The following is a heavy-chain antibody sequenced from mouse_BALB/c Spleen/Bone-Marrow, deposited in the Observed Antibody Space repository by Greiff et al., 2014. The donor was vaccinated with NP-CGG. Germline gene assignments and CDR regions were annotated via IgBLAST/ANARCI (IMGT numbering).Heavy chain of an antibody. D-gene: IGHD3-3*01. CDR1: GFTFSSFG. CDR3: TRSGTLGSMDY. V-gene: IGHV5-17*02. J-gene: IGHJ4*01. CDR2: ISSGSSTI. Sequence: EVQLVESGGGLVQSGGSRKLSCAASGFTFSSFGMHWVRQAPEKGLEWVAYISSGSSTIYYADTMKGRFTISRDNPKNTLFLQMASLRSEDTAMYYCTRSGTLGSMDYWGQGTSVTVSS.